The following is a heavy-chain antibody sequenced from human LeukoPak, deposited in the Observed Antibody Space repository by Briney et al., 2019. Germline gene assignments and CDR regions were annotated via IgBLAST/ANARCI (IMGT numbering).Heavy chain of an antibody. Sequence: GSSVKVSCKASGGTFSSYAISWVRQAPGQGLEWMGGIIPIFGTANYAQKFQGRVTITADESTSTAYMELSSLRSEDTAVYYCARETVSSGWYRYRFDPWGQGTLVTVSS. CDR3: ARETVSSGWYRYRFDP. J-gene: IGHJ5*02. D-gene: IGHD6-19*01. CDR1: GGTFSSYA. V-gene: IGHV1-69*01. CDR2: IIPIFGTA.